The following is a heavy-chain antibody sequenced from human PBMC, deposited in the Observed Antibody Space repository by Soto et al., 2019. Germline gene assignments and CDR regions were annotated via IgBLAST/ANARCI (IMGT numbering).Heavy chain of an antibody. Sequence: GGSLRLSCAASGFPFSSYVMSWVRQAPGKGLEWVSAISGSGGSTYYADSVKGRFTISRDNSKNTLYLQMNSLRAEDTAVYYCAKAMVRGVKSLANYYFDYWGQGTLVTVSS. CDR3: AKAMVRGVKSLANYYFDY. J-gene: IGHJ4*02. V-gene: IGHV3-23*01. CDR2: ISGSGGST. CDR1: GFPFSSYV. D-gene: IGHD3-10*01.